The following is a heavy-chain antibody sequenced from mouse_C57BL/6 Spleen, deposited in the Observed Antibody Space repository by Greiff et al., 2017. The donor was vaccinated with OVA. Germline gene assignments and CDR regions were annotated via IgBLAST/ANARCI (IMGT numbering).Heavy chain of an antibody. D-gene: IGHD3-3*01. CDR3: ATSPSSGTGAMDD. CDR2: IDPEDGET. Sequence: EVQLQQSGAELVKPGASVKLSCTASGFNIKDYYMHWVKQRTEQGLEWIGRIDPEDGETKYAPNFQGKATITADTSSNTAYLQLSSLTSEDTAVYYCATSPSSGTGAMDDWGQGTSVTVSS. CDR1: GFNIKDYY. J-gene: IGHJ4*01. V-gene: IGHV14-2*01.